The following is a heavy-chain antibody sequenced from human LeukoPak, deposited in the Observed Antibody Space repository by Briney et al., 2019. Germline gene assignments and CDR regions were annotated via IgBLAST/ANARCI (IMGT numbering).Heavy chain of an antibody. CDR2: ISSSGSTI. CDR1: RFTFSSYE. Sequence: GGSLRLSRASSRFTFSSYEMNWVRQAPGKGLEGVSYISSSGSTIYYADSVKGRFTSSRDNAKNSLYLQMNSLRAEDTAVYYCARDSGRNYRGAFDIWGQGTMLTVSS. J-gene: IGHJ3*02. D-gene: IGHD4-23*01. CDR3: ARDSGRNYRGAFDI. V-gene: IGHV3-48*03.